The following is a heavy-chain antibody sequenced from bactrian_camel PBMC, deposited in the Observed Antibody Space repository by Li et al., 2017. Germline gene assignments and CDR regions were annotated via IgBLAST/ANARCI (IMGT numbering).Heavy chain of an antibody. CDR1: GFSFSDYA. D-gene: IGHD6*01. CDR2: IDSGGGST. Sequence: VQLVESGGGLVQPGGSLRLSCSASGFSFSDYAMTWVRQAPGKELEWVSDIDSGGGSTYYADSVKGRFTISRDNPKYTLYLQMNSLKPEDSAMYYCAARRGGYSWDGSAFGYWGQGTQVTVS. CDR3: AARRGGYSWDGSAFGY. J-gene: IGHJ6*01. V-gene: IGHV3S31*01.